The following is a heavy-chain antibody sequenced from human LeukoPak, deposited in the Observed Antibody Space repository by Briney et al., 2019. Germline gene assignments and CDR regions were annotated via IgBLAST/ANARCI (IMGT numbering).Heavy chain of an antibody. J-gene: IGHJ4*02. Sequence: GTSVNVSCKASGYTFTYYGISWVRQAPGQGLEWMGWISANNGNTNYAQNLQDRVTMTTDTSTTTAYMELRSLRSDDTAVYYCARGSYCGGDCYPDYWGQGTLVTVSS. CDR1: GYTFTYYG. CDR2: ISANNGNT. D-gene: IGHD2-21*02. V-gene: IGHV1-18*01. CDR3: ARGSYCGGDCYPDY.